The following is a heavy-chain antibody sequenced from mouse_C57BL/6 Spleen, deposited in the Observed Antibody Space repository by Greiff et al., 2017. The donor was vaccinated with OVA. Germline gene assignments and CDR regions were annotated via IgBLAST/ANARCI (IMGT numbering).Heavy chain of an antibody. Sequence: QVQLQQSGAELVKPGASVKLSCKASGYTFTGYWMHWVKQRPGQGLEWIGMIHPNRGSTTYNEKFKSKATLTVDKSASTAYMQLSSLTSEDSAVYYCATPCYGSSYGYAMDYWGQGTSVTVSS. V-gene: IGHV1-64*01. D-gene: IGHD1-1*01. CDR3: ATPCYGSSYGYAMDY. CDR2: IHPNRGST. J-gene: IGHJ4*01. CDR1: GYTFTGYW.